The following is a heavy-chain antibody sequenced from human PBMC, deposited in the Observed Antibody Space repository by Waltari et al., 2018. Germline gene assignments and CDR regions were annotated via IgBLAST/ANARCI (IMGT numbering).Heavy chain of an antibody. CDR3: AKARYFDWLSIFDY. V-gene: IGHV3-43D*04. CDR2: ISWDGGST. D-gene: IGHD3-9*01. J-gene: IGHJ4*02. CDR1: GFTFDDYA. Sequence: EVQLVESGGVVVQPGGSLRLSCAASGFTFDDYAMHWVRQAPGKGLEWVSLISWDGGSTYYADSVKGRFTISRDNSKNSLYLQMNSLRAEDTAVYYCAKARYFDWLSIFDYWGQGTLVTVSS.